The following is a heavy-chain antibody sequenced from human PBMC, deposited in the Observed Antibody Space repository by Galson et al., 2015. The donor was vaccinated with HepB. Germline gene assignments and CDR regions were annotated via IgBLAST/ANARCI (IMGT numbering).Heavy chain of an antibody. D-gene: IGHD4-17*01. V-gene: IGHV4-39*07. J-gene: IGHJ4*02. CDR2: IYYSGST. Sequence: ETLSLTCTVSGGSISSSSYYWGWIRQPPGKGLEWIGSIYYSGSTYYNPSLKSRVTISVDTSKNQFSLKLSSVTAADTAVYYCARDLDGDYVISVDWGQGTLVTVSS. CDR1: GGSISSSSYY. CDR3: ARDLDGDYVISVD.